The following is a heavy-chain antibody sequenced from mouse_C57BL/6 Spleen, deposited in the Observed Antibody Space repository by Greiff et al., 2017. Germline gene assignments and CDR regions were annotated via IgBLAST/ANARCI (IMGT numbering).Heavy chain of an antibody. Sequence: QVQLQQPGAELVKPGASVKLSCKASGYTFTSYWMHWVQQRPGQGLEWIGMIHPNSGSTNYNEKFKSKATLTVDKASSTAYMQLSRLTSEDSADYYCAGNYGCEGSGYAMDYWGQGTSVTVSS. CDR2: IHPNSGST. CDR1: GYTFTSYW. V-gene: IGHV1-64*01. CDR3: AGNYGCEGSGYAMDY. J-gene: IGHJ4*01. D-gene: IGHD2-2*01.